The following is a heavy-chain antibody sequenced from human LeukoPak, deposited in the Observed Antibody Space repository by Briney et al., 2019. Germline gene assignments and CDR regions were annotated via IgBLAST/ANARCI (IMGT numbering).Heavy chain of an antibody. V-gene: IGHV3-21*01. D-gene: IGHD4-17*01. CDR1: GFTFTTYA. CDR3: ARNRGDPSYFDY. CDR2: ISTSSSYI. Sequence: GGSLRLSCAASGFTFTTYAMNCGCQAPGKGLKWVSSISTSSSYIYYADSVKGRFTISRNNPKNSLYLQMNSLRAEDTAVYYCARNRGDPSYFDYWGQGTLVTVSS. J-gene: IGHJ4*02.